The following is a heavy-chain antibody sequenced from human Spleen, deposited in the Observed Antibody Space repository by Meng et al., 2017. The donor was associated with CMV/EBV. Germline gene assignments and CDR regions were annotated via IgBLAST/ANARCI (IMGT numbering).Heavy chain of an antibody. CDR2: IYYSGST. J-gene: IGHJ3*02. CDR1: GVSISGYY. Sequence: SETLSLTCTVSGVSISGYYWSWIRQPPGKGLEWIGYIYYSGSTNYNPSLKSRVTISVDTSKNQFSLKLSSVTAADTAVYYCARDLHAHYYDSSGYLGDAFDIWGQGTMVTVSS. D-gene: IGHD3-22*01. CDR3: ARDLHAHYYDSSGYLGDAFDI. V-gene: IGHV4-59*01.